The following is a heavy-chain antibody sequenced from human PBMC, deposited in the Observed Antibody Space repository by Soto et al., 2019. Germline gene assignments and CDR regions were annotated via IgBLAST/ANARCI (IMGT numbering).Heavy chain of an antibody. D-gene: IGHD6-13*01. J-gene: IGHJ4*02. CDR1: GFTFSSYA. CDR2: ISGSGGGT. V-gene: IGHV3-23*01. CDR3: AKDQRGFTSTARIEY. Sequence: EVQLLESGGGLVQPGGSLRLSCAASGFTFSSYAMSWVRQAPGKGLEWVSSISGSGGGTYYTDSVKGRFTISRDNSKNTLYLQMNSLRAEDTAEYYCAKDQRGFTSTARIEYWGQGALVTVSS.